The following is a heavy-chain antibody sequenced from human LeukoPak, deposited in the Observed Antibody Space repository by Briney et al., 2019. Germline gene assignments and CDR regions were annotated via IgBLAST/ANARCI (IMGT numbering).Heavy chain of an antibody. CDR2: ISSSSSTI. Sequence: GGSLRLSCAASGFTFSSYSMNGVRQAPGKGLEWVSYISSSSSTIYYADSVKGRFTISRDNAKNSLYLQMNSLRAEDTAVYYCARALGTYYYGSVSYSYFDYWGQGTLVTVSS. D-gene: IGHD3-10*01. J-gene: IGHJ4*02. V-gene: IGHV3-48*01. CDR1: GFTFSSYS. CDR3: ARALGTYYYGSVSYSYFDY.